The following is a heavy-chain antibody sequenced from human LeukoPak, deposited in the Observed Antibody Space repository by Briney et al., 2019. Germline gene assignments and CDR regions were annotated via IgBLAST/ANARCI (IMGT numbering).Heavy chain of an antibody. CDR3: ARVIGGIDPFDY. D-gene: IGHD2-15*01. V-gene: IGHV3-23*01. J-gene: IGHJ4*02. Sequence: GGSLRLSCAASGFTFNNYGMSWVRQGPGKGLEWVSSIRGSDGTTHYADSVKGRFAISRDNSKNTLSLQMNSLRAEDTAVYYCARVIGGIDPFDYWGQGALVTVSS. CDR2: IRGSDGTT. CDR1: GFTFNNYG.